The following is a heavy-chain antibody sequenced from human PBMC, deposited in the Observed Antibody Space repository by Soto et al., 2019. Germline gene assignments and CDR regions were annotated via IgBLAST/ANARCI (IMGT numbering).Heavy chain of an antibody. V-gene: IGHV3-9*01. Sequence: EVQLVESGGGLVQPGRSLRLSCTASTFTFGDYAMHWVRQAPGKGLEWVSCISWNSGNIVYVDSVEGRFTISRDNAKNSLYLQMNSLRPEDTAFSCCVKGYTTSCFAHFDYWGQGALVTVSS. CDR3: VKGYTTSCFAHFDY. J-gene: IGHJ4*02. D-gene: IGHD2-2*01. CDR1: TFTFGDYA. CDR2: ISWNSGNI.